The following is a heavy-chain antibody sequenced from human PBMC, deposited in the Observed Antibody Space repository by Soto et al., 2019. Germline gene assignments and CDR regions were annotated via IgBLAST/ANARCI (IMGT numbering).Heavy chain of an antibody. CDR3: ARGDCVGGSCYSLAGSFYYYMEV. CDR1: GFTFSNYW. CDR2: INSDGSVS. V-gene: IGHV3-74*01. D-gene: IGHD2-15*01. J-gene: IGHJ6*03. Sequence: EVKLVESGGGLVQPGGSLRLSCAASGFTFSNYWMYWVRQAPGQGLVWVSRINSDGSVSSYADSVKGRLTISRDNVENTLYLQMNRLRVEDTAVYYCARGDCVGGSCYSLAGSFYYYMEVWCKGTTVTVFS.